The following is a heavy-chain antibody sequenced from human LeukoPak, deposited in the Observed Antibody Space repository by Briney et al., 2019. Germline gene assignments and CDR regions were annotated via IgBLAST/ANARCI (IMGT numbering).Heavy chain of an antibody. D-gene: IGHD2-21*01. CDR2: IKSKGSGGTT. CDR1: GLTFIDAW. J-gene: IGHJ4*02. CDR3: THISSIPDRFTY. Sequence: GGSLRLSCEVSGLTFIDAWVSWARQAPGKGLEWVGRIKSKGSGGTTDHAATVKGRFTISRDDSKNTVYLQMSSLGTEDTAIYYCTHISSIPDRFTYWGQGTLVTVSS. V-gene: IGHV3-15*01.